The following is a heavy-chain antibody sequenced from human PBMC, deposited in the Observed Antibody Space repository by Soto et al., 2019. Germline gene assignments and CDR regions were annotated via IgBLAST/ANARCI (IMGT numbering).Heavy chain of an antibody. CDR2: ISGSGGST. Sequence: GGSLRLSCAASGFTFSIYAMSWVRQAPGKGLEWVSAISGSGGSTYYADSVKGRFTISRDNSKNTLYLQMNSLRAEDTAVYYCAKYLHIVGVVAATFIDYWGQGTLVTVSS. CDR1: GFTFSIYA. J-gene: IGHJ4*02. D-gene: IGHD2-15*01. V-gene: IGHV3-23*01. CDR3: AKYLHIVGVVAATFIDY.